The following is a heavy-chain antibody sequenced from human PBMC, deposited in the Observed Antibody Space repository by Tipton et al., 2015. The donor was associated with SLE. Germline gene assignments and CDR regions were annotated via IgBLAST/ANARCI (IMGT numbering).Heavy chain of an antibody. D-gene: IGHD2-2*01. V-gene: IGHV4-34*12. J-gene: IGHJ4*02. Sequence: TLSLTCAVSGGSFNGYFWTWIRQPPGKGLEWIAEIIHSGVTNYNPSLRSRVTISVDMSKSQVSLKLSSVNAADTAVYYCARVAPAEVFDYWGQGTLVTVSS. CDR2: IIHSGVT. CDR3: ARVAPAEVFDY. CDR1: GGSFNGYF.